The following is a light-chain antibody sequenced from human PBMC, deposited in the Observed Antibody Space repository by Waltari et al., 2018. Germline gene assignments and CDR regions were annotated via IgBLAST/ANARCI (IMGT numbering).Light chain of an antibody. CDR1: QSLLYTDGKTY. CDR3: MQTKQFPWT. J-gene: IGKJ1*01. Sequence: DIVMTQTPVSLSVTPGQSASISFKSSQSLLYTDGKTYFYWYLQKAGQPPQLLIYEISKRFSGVPDRFSGSGSGTDFTLKISRVEAEDVGVYYCMQTKQFPWTLGQGTKVEVK. CDR2: EIS. V-gene: IGKV2D-29*01.